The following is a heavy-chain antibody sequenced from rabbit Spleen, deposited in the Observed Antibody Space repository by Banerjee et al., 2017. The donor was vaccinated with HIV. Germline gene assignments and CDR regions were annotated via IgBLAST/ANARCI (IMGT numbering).Heavy chain of an antibody. CDR3: ARGESYEIGHYLDL. CDR1: GFSFSNKAV. D-gene: IGHD6-1*01. V-gene: IGHV1S45*01. J-gene: IGHJ4*01. CDR2: INAITGKA. Sequence: QEQLVESGGGLVQPGGSLKLSCTASGFSFSNKAVMCWVRQAPGKGLEWIACINAITGKAVYASWAKGRFTFSKTSSTTVTLQMTSLTAADTATYFCARGESYEIGHYLDLWGPGTLVTVS.